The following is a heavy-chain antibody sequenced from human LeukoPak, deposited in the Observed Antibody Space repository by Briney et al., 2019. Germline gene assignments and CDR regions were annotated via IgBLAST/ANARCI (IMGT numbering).Heavy chain of an antibody. J-gene: IGHJ5*02. Sequence: PSETLSLTCTVSGGSISSSSYYWGWIRQPPGKGLEWIGSIYYSGSTYYNPSLESRVTISVDTSKNQFSLKLSSVTAADTAVYYCARGGLLRDGYNFGAWGQGTLVTVSS. V-gene: IGHV4-39*07. CDR1: GGSISSSSYY. D-gene: IGHD5-24*01. CDR3: ARGGLLRDGYNFGA. CDR2: IYYSGST.